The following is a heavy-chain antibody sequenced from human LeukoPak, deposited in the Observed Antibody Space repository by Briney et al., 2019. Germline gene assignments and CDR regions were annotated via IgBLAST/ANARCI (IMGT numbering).Heavy chain of an antibody. CDR1: GFTFSNYW. J-gene: IGHJ3*02. CDR3: ARDPEDYYDSSGYYDAFDI. Sequence: PGGSLRLSCAASGFTFSNYWMHWVRQAPGKGLVWVSRINSDGINTSYADSVKGRFTISRDNAKNTLNLQMNSLRAEDTAVYYCARDPEDYYDSSGYYDAFDIWGQGTMVTVSS. V-gene: IGHV3-74*01. CDR2: INSDGINT. D-gene: IGHD3-22*01.